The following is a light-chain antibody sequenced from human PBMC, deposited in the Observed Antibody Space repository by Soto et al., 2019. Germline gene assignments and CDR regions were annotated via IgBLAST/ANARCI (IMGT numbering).Light chain of an antibody. J-gene: IGKJ1*01. CDR1: QSVSSNY. CDR3: QQYGSSPQT. Sequence: EIVLTQSPGTLSLSPGVRVTLSCRASQSVSSNYLAWYQQKPGQAPRLLIYDASSRATGIPDRFSGSGSGTDFTVTISRLEPEDFAVYYCQQYGSSPQTFGQGTKVEIK. V-gene: IGKV3-20*01. CDR2: DAS.